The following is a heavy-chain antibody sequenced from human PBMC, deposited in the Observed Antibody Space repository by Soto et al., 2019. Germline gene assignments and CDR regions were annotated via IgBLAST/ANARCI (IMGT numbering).Heavy chain of an antibody. D-gene: IGHD6-13*01. J-gene: IGHJ4*02. CDR1: GFTFSSYA. Sequence: EVQLLESGGGLVQPGGSLRLSCAASGFTFSSYAMNWVRQAPGKGLEWVSVISGSDGSTYYADSVKGRFTISRDNSKNTLNLQMNSLRAGDTAVYYCARRSSSWYFAYWGQGTLVTVSS. CDR2: ISGSDGST. V-gene: IGHV3-23*01. CDR3: ARRSSSWYFAY.